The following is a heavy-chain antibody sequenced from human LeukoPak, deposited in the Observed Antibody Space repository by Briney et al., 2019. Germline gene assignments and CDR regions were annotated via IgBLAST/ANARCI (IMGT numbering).Heavy chain of an antibody. CDR3: ARGTFGWRAFDI. CDR2: TYYSGST. Sequence: SETLSLTCTVSGGSISSGDYYWSWIRQPPGKGLEWIGYTYYSGSTYYNPSLKSRVTISVDTSKNQFSLKLSSVTAADTAVYYCARGTFGWRAFDIWGQGTMVTVSS. J-gene: IGHJ3*02. CDR1: GGSISSGDYY. V-gene: IGHV4-30-4*08. D-gene: IGHD3-16*01.